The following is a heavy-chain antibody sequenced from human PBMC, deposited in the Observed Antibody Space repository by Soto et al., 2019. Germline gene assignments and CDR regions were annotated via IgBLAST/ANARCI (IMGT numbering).Heavy chain of an antibody. V-gene: IGHV3-11*01. CDR3: ARDKIYDYIWGSYRDGAFDI. CDR1: GFTFSDYY. Sequence: PGGSLRLSCAASGFTFSDYYMSWIRQAPGKGLEWVSYISSSGSTIYYADSVKGRFTISRDNAKNSLYLQMNSLRAEDTAVYYCARDKIYDYIWGSYRDGAFDIWGQGTMVTVSS. CDR2: ISSSGSTI. J-gene: IGHJ3*02. D-gene: IGHD3-16*02.